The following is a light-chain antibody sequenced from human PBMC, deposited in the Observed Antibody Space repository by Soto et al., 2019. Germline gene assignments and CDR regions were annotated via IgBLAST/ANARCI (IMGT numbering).Light chain of an antibody. J-gene: IGKJ1*01. Sequence: DIQMTQSPSSLSASVGDRVTITCRASQSISGYLHWYQQKPGKAPKLLIYAASSLQSGVPSRFSGSGSGTDFTLTISRLQPEDFATYYCQQSYSTPRTFGQGTKVEIK. CDR1: QSISGY. CDR3: QQSYSTPRT. CDR2: AAS. V-gene: IGKV1-39*01.